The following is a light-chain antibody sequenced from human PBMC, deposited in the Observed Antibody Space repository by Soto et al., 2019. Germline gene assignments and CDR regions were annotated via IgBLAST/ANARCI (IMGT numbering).Light chain of an antibody. J-gene: IGKJ1*01. V-gene: IGKV3-15*01. CDR1: QSVSSN. CDR3: QQYGTSPWT. Sequence: EIVMTQSPATLSVSPGERATLSCRASQSVSSNLAWYQQKPGQAPRLLIFGASTRAIGIPARFSGSGSGTEFTLTISRLEPEDFAVYYCQQYGTSPWTFGQGTKWIS. CDR2: GAS.